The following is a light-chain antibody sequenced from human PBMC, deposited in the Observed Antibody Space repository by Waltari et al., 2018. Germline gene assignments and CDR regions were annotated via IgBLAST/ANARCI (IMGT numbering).Light chain of an antibody. CDR2: AAS. Sequence: AIQMTQSPSSLSASVGDRVTITCRASQGIRNDLGWYQQKPGKAPKLLIYAASSLQRGGPSRVSGSGSGTDFTLTISSLQPEDFATYYCLQDYNYPPTFGQGTKVEIK. J-gene: IGKJ1*01. V-gene: IGKV1-6*01. CDR3: LQDYNYPPT. CDR1: QGIRND.